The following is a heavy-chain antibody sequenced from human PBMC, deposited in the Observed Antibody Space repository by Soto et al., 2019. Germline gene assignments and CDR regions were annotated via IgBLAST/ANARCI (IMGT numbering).Heavy chain of an antibody. CDR2: IKSKTDGGTT. Sequence: GGSLRLSCAASGFTFSNAWMNWVRQAPGKGLEWVGRIKSKTDGGTTDYAAPVKGRFTISRDDSKNTLYLQMNSLKTEDTAVYYCTTDTTVMATIPTFYYYGMDVWGQGTTVTVSS. J-gene: IGHJ6*02. CDR1: GFTFSNAW. D-gene: IGHD5-12*01. CDR3: TTDTTVMATIPTFYYYGMDV. V-gene: IGHV3-15*07.